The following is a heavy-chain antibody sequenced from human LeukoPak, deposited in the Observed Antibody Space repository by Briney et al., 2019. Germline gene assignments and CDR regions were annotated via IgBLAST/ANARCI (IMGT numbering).Heavy chain of an antibody. CDR1: GFTVSSNY. Sequence: GSLRLSCAASGFTVSSNYMSWVRQASGKGLEWVSVIYSGGSTYYADSVKGRFTISRDNSKNTLYLQMNSLRAEDTAEYYCARVSYYGSGSHLPYWGQGTLVTVSS. D-gene: IGHD3-10*01. CDR3: ARVSYYGSGSHLPY. J-gene: IGHJ4*02. V-gene: IGHV3-53*01. CDR2: IYSGGST.